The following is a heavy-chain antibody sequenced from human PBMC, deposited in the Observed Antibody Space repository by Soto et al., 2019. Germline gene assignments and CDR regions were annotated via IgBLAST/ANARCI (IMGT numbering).Heavy chain of an antibody. V-gene: IGHV1-69*04. D-gene: IGHD5-12*01. Sequence: SVKVSFKASGGTFSSYTISWVRQAPGQGLEWMGRIIPILGIANYAQKFQGRVTITADKSTSTAYMELSSLRSEDTAVYYCARDSGYSGYDIPNWFDPWGQGTLVTVSS. CDR1: GGTFSSYT. CDR3: ARDSGYSGYDIPNWFDP. CDR2: IIPILGIA. J-gene: IGHJ5*02.